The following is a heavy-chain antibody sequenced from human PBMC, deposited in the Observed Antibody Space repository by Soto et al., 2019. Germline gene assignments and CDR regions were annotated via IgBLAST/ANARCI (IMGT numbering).Heavy chain of an antibody. CDR1: GDSFTSCA. V-gene: IGHV1-18*01. J-gene: IGHJ4*02. CDR3: ARYSPPFDY. Sequence: GASVEVCCEACGDSFTSCAISCVRQAPGQGLEWMGWISAYNGNTKYAQKLQGRVTMTTDTSTSTAYMELRSLRSDDKAVYYCARYSPPFDYWGQGTLVTVSS. CDR2: ISAYNGNT. D-gene: IGHD2-21*01.